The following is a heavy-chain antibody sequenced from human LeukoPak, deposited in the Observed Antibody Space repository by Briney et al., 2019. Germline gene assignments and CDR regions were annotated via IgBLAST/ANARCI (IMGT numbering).Heavy chain of an antibody. CDR2: INSDGSST. V-gene: IGHV3-74*01. CDR3: ASAIVGATFYYYGMDV. D-gene: IGHD1-26*01. CDR1: GFTFSSYW. J-gene: IGHJ6*02. Sequence: GGSLRLSCAASGFTFSSYWMHWVRQAPGEGLVWVSRINSDGSSTSYADSVKGRFTISRDNAKNTLYLQMNSLRAEDTAVYYCASAIVGATFYYYGMDVWGQGTTVTVSS.